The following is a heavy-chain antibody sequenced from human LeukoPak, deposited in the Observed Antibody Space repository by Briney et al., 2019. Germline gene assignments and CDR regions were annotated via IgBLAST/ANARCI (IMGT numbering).Heavy chain of an antibody. CDR1: GGSISNDNW. J-gene: IGHJ5*02. CDR3: ARAPLAAGTSGDNWFDP. CDR2: ISSSSSYI. Sequence: GTLSLTCAVSGGSISNDNWWSWVRQAPGKGLEWVSSISSSSSYIYYADSVKGRFTISRDNAKNSLYLQMNSLRAEDTAVYYCARAPLAAGTSGDNWFDPWGQGTLVTVSS. D-gene: IGHD6-13*01. V-gene: IGHV3-21*01.